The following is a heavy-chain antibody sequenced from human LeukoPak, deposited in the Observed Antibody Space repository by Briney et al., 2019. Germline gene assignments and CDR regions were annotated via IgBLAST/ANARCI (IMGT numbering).Heavy chain of an antibody. V-gene: IGHV4-61*02. Sequence: PSETLSLTCTVSGGSISRGSYYWSWIRQPAGKGLEWIGRIYTSGSTNYSPSLKSRVTISVDTSKNQFSLKLSSVTAADTAVYYCASSIAAFFDYWGQGTLVTVSS. CDR3: ASSIAAFFDY. D-gene: IGHD6-6*01. CDR2: IYTSGST. CDR1: GGSISRGSYY. J-gene: IGHJ4*02.